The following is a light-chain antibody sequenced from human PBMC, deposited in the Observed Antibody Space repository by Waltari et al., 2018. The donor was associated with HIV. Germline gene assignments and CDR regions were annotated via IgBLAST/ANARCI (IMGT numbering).Light chain of an antibody. CDR1: TGAVPSGYY. V-gene: IGLV7-43*01. CDR2: STR. J-gene: IGLJ3*02. CDR3: LLYYGGAWV. Sequence: QTVVTQEPSLTVSPGGTVTLTCASSTGAVPSGYYPNWFQQKPGQAPRPLIYSTRNKHSSTPARFSGSLLGGKAALTLSGVQPEDEAEYYCLLYYGGAWVFGGGTKLTVL.